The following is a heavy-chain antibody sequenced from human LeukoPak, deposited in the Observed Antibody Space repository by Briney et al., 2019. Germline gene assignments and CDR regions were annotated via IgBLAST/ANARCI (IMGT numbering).Heavy chain of an antibody. J-gene: IGHJ6*02. CDR2: IYYSGST. Sequence: SETLSLTCTVSGGSISSYYWSWIRQPPGKGLEWIGYIYYSGSTNYNPSLKSRVSFSVDTSKNQFSLKLNSVTAADTALYYCARLGRVAAAGAYDYHSMDVWGQGITVTVSS. CDR1: GGSISSYY. V-gene: IGHV4-59*08. CDR3: ARLGRVAAAGAYDYHSMDV. D-gene: IGHD5-12*01.